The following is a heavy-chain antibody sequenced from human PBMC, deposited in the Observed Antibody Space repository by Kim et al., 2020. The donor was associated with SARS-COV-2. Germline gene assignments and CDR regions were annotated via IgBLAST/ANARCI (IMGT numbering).Heavy chain of an antibody. Sequence: GGSLRLSCIASGFTFTDHAMHWVRQAPGKGLELVSGIMWNSDGIGYADSVKGRFTTSIDNAKNSLYLQMNSLRPEDTALYYCTKDVLAGGADVWGQGTA. CDR3: TKDVLAGGADV. CDR2: IMWNSDGI. V-gene: IGHV3-9*01. CDR1: GFTFTDHA. D-gene: IGHD3-3*02. J-gene: IGHJ6*02.